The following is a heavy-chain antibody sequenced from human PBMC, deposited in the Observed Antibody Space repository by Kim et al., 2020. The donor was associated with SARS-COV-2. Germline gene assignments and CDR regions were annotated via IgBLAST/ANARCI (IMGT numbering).Heavy chain of an antibody. Sequence: GGSLRLSCAASGFTFSNYGMHYVRQAPGKWLEWVAVIAYDGNSKYYAGSVKGRFTIYRDNSKNTLYLQMNSLRAEDTAVYYCARDLKGFFDWLRSRFFYYYGMDVWGQGTTVTVSS. J-gene: IGHJ6*02. D-gene: IGHD3-9*01. CDR3: ARDLKGFFDWLRSRFFYYYGMDV. V-gene: IGHV3-30*03. CDR1: GFTFSNYG. CDR2: IAYDGNSK.